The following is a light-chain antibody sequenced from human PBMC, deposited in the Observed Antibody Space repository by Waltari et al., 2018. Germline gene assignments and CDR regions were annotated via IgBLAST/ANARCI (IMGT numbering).Light chain of an antibody. CDR2: EAT. J-gene: IGLJ3*02. CDR3: CSYVGDVTWV. Sequence: QSALTQPASVSGSPGQSITISCTGTSSYFGSYDLVSWYQHHPGQAPKLMIYEATPRPSGVSDRFSGSKSGNTASLTISGLQAEDEADYYCCSYVGDVTWVFGGGTKLTVL. V-gene: IGLV2-23*01. CDR1: SSYFGSYDL.